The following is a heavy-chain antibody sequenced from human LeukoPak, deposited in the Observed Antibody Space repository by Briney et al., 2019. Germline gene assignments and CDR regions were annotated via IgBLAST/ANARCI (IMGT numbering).Heavy chain of an antibody. CDR2: ISGSGDTT. V-gene: IGHV3-23*01. D-gene: IGHD5-24*01. CDR3: AKDDGWLQYNY. J-gene: IGHJ4*02. Sequence: GGSLRLSCAASGFTFSSYAMSWVRQAPGKGLEWVPGISGSGDTTYYADSVKGRFTISRDNSKNTVYLQMNSLRAEDTAVYYCAKDDGWLQYNYWGQGTLVTVSS. CDR1: GFTFSSYA.